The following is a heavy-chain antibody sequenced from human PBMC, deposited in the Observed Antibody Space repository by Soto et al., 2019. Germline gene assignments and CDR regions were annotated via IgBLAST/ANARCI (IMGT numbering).Heavy chain of an antibody. V-gene: IGHV1-46*01. CDR1: GYTFTSYY. CDR2: INPSGGST. J-gene: IGHJ4*02. D-gene: IGHD3-16*01. CDR3: ARQLGTFGGGHKRPGSALDY. Sequence: GASVKVSCKASGYTFTSYYMHWVRQAPGQGLEWMGIINPSGGSTSYAQKFQGRVTMTRDTSTSTVYMELSSLRSEDTAVYYCARQLGTFGGGHKRPGSALDYWGQGTLVTVSS.